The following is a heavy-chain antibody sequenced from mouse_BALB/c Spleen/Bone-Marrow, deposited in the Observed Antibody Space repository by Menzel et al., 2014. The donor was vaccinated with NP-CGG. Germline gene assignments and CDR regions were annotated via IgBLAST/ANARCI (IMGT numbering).Heavy chain of an antibody. CDR1: GFSLTTYG. CDR2: IWKNGNT. V-gene: IGHV2-5*01. Sequence: VHLVESGPGLVQPSQSLSITCTVSGFSLTTYGVHWVRQSPGKGLEWLGVIWKNGNTDYNAPLMSRLSITKDNSKSQVFFKMNSLQAGDTAIYYCAKNRGDGYFDYWGQGTTLTVSS. J-gene: IGHJ2*01. D-gene: IGHD3-1*01. CDR3: AKNRGDGYFDY.